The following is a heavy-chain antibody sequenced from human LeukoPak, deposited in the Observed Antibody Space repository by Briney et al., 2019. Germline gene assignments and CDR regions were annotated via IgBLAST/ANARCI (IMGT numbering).Heavy chain of an antibody. CDR1: GYTLTELS. V-gene: IGHV1-24*01. CDR3: ATDLGYSGSYNGAFDI. Sequence: ASVKVSCKVSGYTLTELSMHWVRQAPGKGLEWMGGFDPEDGETIYAQKFQGRVTMTEDTSTDTAYMELSSLRSEDTAVYYCATDLGYSGSYNGAFDIWGQGTMVTVSS. D-gene: IGHD1-26*01. CDR2: FDPEDGET. J-gene: IGHJ3*02.